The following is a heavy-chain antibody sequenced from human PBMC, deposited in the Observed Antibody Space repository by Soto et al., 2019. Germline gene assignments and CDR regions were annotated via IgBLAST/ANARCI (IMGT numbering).Heavy chain of an antibody. CDR3: AKDAVPYNGKWDWFDS. Sequence: DVQLLESGGGLVQPGGSLTLSCAASRFRFSDFAMSWVRQAPGKGLEWVSSIGGLGSDTYYADPVKGRFTISRANSKSTLYLQMDGLRDEDTAVYYCAKDAVPYNGKWDWFDSWGQGTLVIVS. CDR1: RFRFSDFA. D-gene: IGHD1-20*01. J-gene: IGHJ5*01. V-gene: IGHV3-23*01. CDR2: IGGLGSDT.